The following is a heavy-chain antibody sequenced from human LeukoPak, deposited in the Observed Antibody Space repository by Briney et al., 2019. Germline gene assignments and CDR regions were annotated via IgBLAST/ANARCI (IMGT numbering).Heavy chain of an antibody. V-gene: IGHV3-7*01. J-gene: IGHJ2*01. Sequence: PGGSLRLSCAASGFTFSSYWMSWVRQAPGKGLEWVANIKQDGSEKYYVDSVKGRFTISRDNAKNSLYLQMNSLRAEDTAVYYCARDRFYSSGWLRDWYFDLWGRGTLVTVSS. CDR3: ARDRFYSSGWLRDWYFDL. CDR2: IKQDGSEK. D-gene: IGHD6-19*01. CDR1: GFTFSSYW.